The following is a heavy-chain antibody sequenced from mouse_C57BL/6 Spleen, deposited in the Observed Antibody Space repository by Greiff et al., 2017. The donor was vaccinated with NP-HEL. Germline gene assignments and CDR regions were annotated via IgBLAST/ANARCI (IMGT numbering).Heavy chain of an antibody. V-gene: IGHV1-82*01. J-gene: IGHJ2*01. D-gene: IGHD4-1*01. Sequence: QVQLQQSGPELVKPGASVKISCKASGYAFSSSWMNWVKQRPGKGLEWIGRIYPGDGDTNYNGKLKGKATLTADKSSSTAYMQLSSLTSEDSAVYFCAREWSNWRGEHYFDYWGQGTTLTVSS. CDR1: GYAFSSSW. CDR2: IYPGDGDT. CDR3: AREWSNWRGEHYFDY.